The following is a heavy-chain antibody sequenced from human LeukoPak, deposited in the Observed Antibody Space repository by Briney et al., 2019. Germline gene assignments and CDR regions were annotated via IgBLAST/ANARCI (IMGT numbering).Heavy chain of an antibody. D-gene: IGHD4-17*01. J-gene: IGHJ4*02. CDR2: ISSSSSYI. CDR1: GFTFSSYS. CDR3: ARDRNGDSYFDY. Sequence: PGGSLRLSCAASGFTFSSYSMNWVRQAPGKGLEWVSPISSSSSYIYYADSVKGRFTISRDNAKNSLYLQMNSLRAEDTAVYYCARDRNGDSYFDYWGQGTLVTVSS. V-gene: IGHV3-21*01.